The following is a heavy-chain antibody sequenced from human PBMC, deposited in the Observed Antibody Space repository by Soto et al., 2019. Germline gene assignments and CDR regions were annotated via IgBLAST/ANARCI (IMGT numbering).Heavy chain of an antibody. CDR3: ARAPGDYFDC. Sequence: SETLSVTCTVSGGSISSDGYYWSWIRQHPGKGLEWIGYIFYSGSTYYNPSLKSRVAISVDTSKNQFSLKLSSVTAADTAVYYCARAPGDYFDCWGQGTLVT. CDR1: GGSISSDGYY. CDR2: IFYSGST. J-gene: IGHJ4*02. V-gene: IGHV4-31*03.